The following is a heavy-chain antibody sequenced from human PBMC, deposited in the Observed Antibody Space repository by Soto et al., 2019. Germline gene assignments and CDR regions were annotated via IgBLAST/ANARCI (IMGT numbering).Heavy chain of an antibody. J-gene: IGHJ4*02. V-gene: IGHV4-39*01. CDR2: ISSSGTT. D-gene: IGHD3-10*01. CDR1: GGSISSSNYY. CDR3: ARLRGTTMVRGVIWYFDY. Sequence: QLQLQESGPGLVKPSETLSLSCTVSGGSISSSNYYWGWIRQSPGKGLEWIGTISSSGTTYYNPSLKSRVTESVDTSKVVSLRLSSVTAADTAVYFCARLRGTTMVRGVIWYFDYWGQGTLVTVSS.